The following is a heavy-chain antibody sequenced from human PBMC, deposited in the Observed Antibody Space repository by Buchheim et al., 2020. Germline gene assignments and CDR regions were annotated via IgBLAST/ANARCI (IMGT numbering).Heavy chain of an antibody. Sequence: EVQLVESGGGLVQPGGSLRLSCAASGFTFGSYNMNWVRQAPGKGLEWVSYISGSSSTIYYADSVKGRITISRENAENALYLQMNSLRAEDTAVYYCARDSAVAGYWGQGTL. CDR3: ARDSAVAGY. D-gene: IGHD6-19*01. V-gene: IGHV3-48*04. CDR2: ISGSSSTI. CDR1: GFTFGSYN. J-gene: IGHJ4*02.